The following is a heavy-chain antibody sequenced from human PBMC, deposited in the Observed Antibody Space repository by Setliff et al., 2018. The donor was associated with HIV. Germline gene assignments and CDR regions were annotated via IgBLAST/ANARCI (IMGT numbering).Heavy chain of an antibody. CDR3: ARARTDYYDRRRRSHYYIDV. J-gene: IGHJ6*03. CDR2: MNPDSRNT. Sequence: ASVKVSCKPSGYTFSNYDINWVRQAAGQGLEWMGWMNPDSRNTGYTQRFEGRVTLTWDTSISTAYLELNHLKSDDTAVYYCARARTDYYDRRRRSHYYIDVWARGATVTVSS. V-gene: IGHV1-8*02. D-gene: IGHD3-22*01. CDR1: GYTFSNYD.